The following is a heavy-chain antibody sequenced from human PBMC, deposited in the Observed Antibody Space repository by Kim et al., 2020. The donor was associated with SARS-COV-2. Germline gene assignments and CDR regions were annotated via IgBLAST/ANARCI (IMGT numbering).Heavy chain of an antibody. CDR3: AGYEYGTLYFGS. CDR2: INEGGSDK. D-gene: IGHD6-6*01. V-gene: IGHV3-7*01. J-gene: IGHJ4*02. Sequence: GGSLRLSCAASGFTFGRHWMSWVRQAPGKGLEWVGNINEGGSDKYDVDSVRGRFTISRDNAQNSLYLQMNSLRAEDTAVYYCAGYEYGTLYFGSWGQGTLVTVSS. CDR1: GFTFGRHW.